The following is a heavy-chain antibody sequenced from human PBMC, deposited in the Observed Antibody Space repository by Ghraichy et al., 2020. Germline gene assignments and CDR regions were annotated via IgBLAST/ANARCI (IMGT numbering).Heavy chain of an antibody. CDR2: ISSSSSTT. Sequence: GGSLRLSCAASGFTFSSYSMSWVRQAPGKGLEWVSYISSSSSTTYYADSVKGRFTISRDNAKNSLYLQMNSLRDEDTAVYYCARAPLFWSGSLFDYWGQGTLVTVSS. CDR3: ARAPLFWSGSLFDY. D-gene: IGHD3-3*01. J-gene: IGHJ4*02. V-gene: IGHV3-48*02. CDR1: GFTFSSYS.